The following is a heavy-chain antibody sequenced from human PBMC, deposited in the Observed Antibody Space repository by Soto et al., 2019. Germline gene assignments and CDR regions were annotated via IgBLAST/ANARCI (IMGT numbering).Heavy chain of an antibody. CDR1: GYSISSDYS. CDR2: IYHSGNT. D-gene: IGHD1-26*01. V-gene: IGHV4-38-2*02. Sequence: SETLSLTCAVSGYSISSDYSWDWIRQPPGRGLEWIGSIYHSGNTYYNPSLKSRVTISVDTSKNQFSLKLSSVTAADTAVYYCARDLPPSTSADYYYGMDVWGQGTTVTVSS. CDR3: ARDLPPSTSADYYYGMDV. J-gene: IGHJ6*02.